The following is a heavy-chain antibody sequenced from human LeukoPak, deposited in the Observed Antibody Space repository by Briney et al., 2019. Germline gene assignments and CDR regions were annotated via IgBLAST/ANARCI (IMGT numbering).Heavy chain of an antibody. CDR3: ARGPSGYHNP. D-gene: IGHD5-12*01. CDR2: ISTISRPI. J-gene: IGHJ4*02. CDR1: GFTFSDYN. Sequence: PGGSLRLSSAASGFTFSDYNMNWVPQAPGKGLEWVSYISTISRPIYYADSVKGRFTISRDNSKNTLYLQMNSLRADDTAVYYCARGPSGYHNPGGQGTLVTVSS. V-gene: IGHV3-48*01.